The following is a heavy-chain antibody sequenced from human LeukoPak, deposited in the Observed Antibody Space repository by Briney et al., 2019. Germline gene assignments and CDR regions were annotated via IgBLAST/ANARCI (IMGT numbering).Heavy chain of an antibody. CDR2: IRSDGSNK. Sequence: GGSLRLSCAGSGFSFSSYGMRWVRQAPGKGLEWMAFIRSDGSNKYYADSVKGRFTISRDNSKNTLYLQMNSLRAEDTAVYYCARILDSAWGELGYWGQGTLVTVSS. V-gene: IGHV3-30*02. CDR3: ARILDSAWGELGY. CDR1: GFSFSSYG. D-gene: IGHD6-19*01. J-gene: IGHJ4*02.